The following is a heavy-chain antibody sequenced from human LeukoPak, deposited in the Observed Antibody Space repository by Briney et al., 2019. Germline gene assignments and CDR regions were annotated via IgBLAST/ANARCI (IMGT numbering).Heavy chain of an antibody. CDR2: IYPSGST. Sequence: PSETLSLTCTVSGYSISSGYYWGWIWQPPGKGLEWIGSIYPSGSTYYNPSLKSRVTISIDTSKNQFSLKLSSVTAADTAVYYCARGDYDLDYWGQGTLVTVSS. CDR1: GYSISSGYY. CDR3: ARGDYDLDY. D-gene: IGHD5-12*01. J-gene: IGHJ4*02. V-gene: IGHV4-38-2*02.